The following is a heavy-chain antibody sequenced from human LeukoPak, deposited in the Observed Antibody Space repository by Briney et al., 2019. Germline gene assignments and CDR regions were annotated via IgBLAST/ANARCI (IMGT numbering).Heavy chain of an antibody. V-gene: IGHV3-53*01. CDR3: ARSSHYDILTGYSEEDAFDI. J-gene: IGHJ3*02. Sequence: GGSLRLSCAASGFTASSNYMSWVRQDPGKGLEWLSVIYSGGSTDYADSVKGRFTISRDTSKNTLYLQMNSLRVEDTAVYYCARSSHYDILTGYSEEDAFDIWGQGTMVTVSS. CDR2: IYSGGST. CDR1: GFTASSNY. D-gene: IGHD3-9*01.